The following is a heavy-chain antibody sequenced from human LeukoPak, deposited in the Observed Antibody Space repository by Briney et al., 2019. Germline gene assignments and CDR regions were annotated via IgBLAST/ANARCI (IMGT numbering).Heavy chain of an antibody. CDR3: ARGAGYGYGRAQYRYYFDY. CDR1: GGSFSGYY. D-gene: IGHD5-18*01. CDR2: INHSGST. Sequence: LETLSLTCAVCGGSFSGYYWSWIRQPPGKGLEWIGEINHSGSTNYNPSLKSRVTISVDTSKNQFSLKLSSVTAADTAVYYCARGAGYGYGRAQYRYYFDYWGQGTLVTVSS. J-gene: IGHJ4*02. V-gene: IGHV4-34*01.